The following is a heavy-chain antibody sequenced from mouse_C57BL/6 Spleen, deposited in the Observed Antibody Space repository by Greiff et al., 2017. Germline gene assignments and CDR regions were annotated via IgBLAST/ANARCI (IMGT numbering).Heavy chain of an antibody. J-gene: IGHJ1*01. CDR3: ARGYYGD. CDR2: INPNNGGT. V-gene: IGHV1-26*01. Sequence: VQLQQSGPELVKPGASVKISCKASGYTFTDYYMNWVKQSHGKSLEWIGDINPNNGGTSYNQKFKGKATLTVDTSSSTAYMELRSLTSEDSAVYYCARGYYGDWGEGTTLTVSS. CDR1: GYTFTDYY.